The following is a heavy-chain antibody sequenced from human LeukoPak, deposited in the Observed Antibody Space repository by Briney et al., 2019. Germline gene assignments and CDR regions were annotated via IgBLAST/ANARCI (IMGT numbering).Heavy chain of an antibody. D-gene: IGHD1-26*01. CDR1: GFTFGDYA. Sequence: PGGSLRLSCTASGFTFGDYAMSWVRQAPGKGLEWVGFIRSKAYGGTTEYAASVKGRFTISRDDSKSIAYLQMNSLKTEDTAVYYCTRVGFEGAEGAFEYFQHWGQGTLVTVSS. CDR2: IRSKAYGGTT. J-gene: IGHJ1*01. CDR3: TRVGFEGAEGAFEYFQH. V-gene: IGHV3-49*04.